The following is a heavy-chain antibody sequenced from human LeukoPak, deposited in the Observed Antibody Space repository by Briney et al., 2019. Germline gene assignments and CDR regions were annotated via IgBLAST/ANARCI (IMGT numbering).Heavy chain of an antibody. D-gene: IGHD3-22*01. CDR2: IWYDGSNK. V-gene: IGHV3-33*01. J-gene: IGHJ5*02. Sequence: GGSLRLSCAASGFTFSNYGMHWVRQAPGKGLEWVAIIWYDGSNKHYADSVKGRFTISRDNSKNTLHLEMNSLRVEDTAVYYCARSYYYDRSAGGWFDPWGQGTLVTVSS. CDR3: ARSYYYDRSAGGWFDP. CDR1: GFTFSNYG.